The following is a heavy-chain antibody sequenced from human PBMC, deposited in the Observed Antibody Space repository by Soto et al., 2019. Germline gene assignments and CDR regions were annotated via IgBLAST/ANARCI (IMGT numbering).Heavy chain of an antibody. CDR3: ARGEVAAAGRRGENY. Sequence: ASVKVSCKASGGTFSSYTISWVRQAPGQGLEWMGRIIPILGIANYAQKFQGRVTITADKSTSTAYMELSSLRSEDTAVYYCARGEVAAAGRRGENYWGQGTLVTVSS. V-gene: IGHV1-69*02. J-gene: IGHJ4*02. CDR2: IIPILGIA. CDR1: GGTFSSYT. D-gene: IGHD6-13*01.